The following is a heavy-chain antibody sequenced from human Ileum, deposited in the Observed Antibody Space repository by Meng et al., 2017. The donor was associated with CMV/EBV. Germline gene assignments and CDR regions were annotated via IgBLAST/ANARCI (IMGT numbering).Heavy chain of an antibody. CDR2: VYHTVST. D-gene: IGHD3-9*01. CDR1: GGSISSLNW. CDR3: AQFPERTGYHPFVYGMDV. J-gene: IGHJ6*02. V-gene: IGHV4-4*02. Sequence: SETLSLTCAVSGGSISSLNWWTWVRQSPGKGLEWIGEVYHTVSTNYNPSLMSRLTMSVDKSKNQFSLQLTSVTAADTAVYLCAQFPERTGYHPFVYGMDVWGQGTTVTVSS.